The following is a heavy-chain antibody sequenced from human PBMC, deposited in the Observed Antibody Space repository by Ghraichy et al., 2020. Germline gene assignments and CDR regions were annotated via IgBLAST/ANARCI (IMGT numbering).Heavy chain of an antibody. Sequence: LSLTCAASGFTFTNYAMSWVRQAPGKGLEWVSSISGSGIGTYYADSVKGRFTISRDNSKNTVSLQMNSLKAEDTAVYYCAKTRKNGYNSVNNWGQGTLVTASS. CDR2: ISGSGIGT. J-gene: IGHJ4*02. D-gene: IGHD5-24*01. CDR3: AKTRKNGYNSVNN. CDR1: GFTFTNYA. V-gene: IGHV3-23*01.